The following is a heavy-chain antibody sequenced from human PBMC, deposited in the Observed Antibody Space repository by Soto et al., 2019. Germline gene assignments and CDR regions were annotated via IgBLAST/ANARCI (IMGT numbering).Heavy chain of an antibody. Sequence: QVQLVQSGAEVKKPESSVKVSCKASGGTFSSYAISWVRQAPGQGHEWMGGIIPIFGTANYAQKFQGRVTITADESTSTAYMELSSLRSEDTAVYYCAREVGSGNYCYYAMDVWGQGTTVTVSS. V-gene: IGHV1-69*12. CDR1: GGTFSSYA. CDR3: AREVGSGNYCYYAMDV. D-gene: IGHD3-10*01. J-gene: IGHJ6*02. CDR2: IIPIFGTA.